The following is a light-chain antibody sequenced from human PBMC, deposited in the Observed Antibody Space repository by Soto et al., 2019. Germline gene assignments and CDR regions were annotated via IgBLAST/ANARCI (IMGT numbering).Light chain of an antibody. CDR1: QSVSSN. CDR2: GAF. J-gene: IGKJ1*01. V-gene: IGKV3-15*01. CDR3: QQYNDLPLT. Sequence: EILMTQSQVTLSVSPGERATLSCRASQSVSSNLAWYQQKPGQAPSLLIYGAFTRATGIPARFSGTGSGTEFTLTISSLQSEDFALYYCQQYNDLPLTFGQGTKVEI.